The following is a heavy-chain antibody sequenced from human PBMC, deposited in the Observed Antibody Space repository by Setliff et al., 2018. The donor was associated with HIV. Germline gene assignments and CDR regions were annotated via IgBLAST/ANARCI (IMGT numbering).Heavy chain of an antibody. CDR3: ARRGAYGYDYFDY. V-gene: IGHV4-38-2*01. Sequence: PSETLSLTCAVSGYSISSGYYWGWIRQPPGKGLEWIGSIFHSAATNYNPSLKSRVTISIDTSKNQFSLELTSVTAADTAVYYCARRGAYGYDYFDYWGPGILVTVSS. J-gene: IGHJ4*02. D-gene: IGHD5-12*01. CDR1: GYSISSGYY. CDR2: IFHSAAT.